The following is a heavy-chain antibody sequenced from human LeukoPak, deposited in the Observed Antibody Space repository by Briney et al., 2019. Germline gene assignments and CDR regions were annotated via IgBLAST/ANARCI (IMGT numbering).Heavy chain of an antibody. CDR3: ARLERTVALLYY. J-gene: IGHJ4*02. D-gene: IGHD6-19*01. CDR1: GGSISSSDYY. CDR2: IYYSGST. V-gene: IGHV4-39*01. Sequence: SETLSVTCTVSGGSISSSDYYWGWIRQPPGKELEWIGTIYYSGSTSYNPSLKSRVTISVDTSKNQFSLKLSSVTAADTAVYYCARLERTVALLYYWGQGTLVTVSS.